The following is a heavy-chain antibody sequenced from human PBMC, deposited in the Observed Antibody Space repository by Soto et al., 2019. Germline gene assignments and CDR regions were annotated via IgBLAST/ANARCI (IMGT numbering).Heavy chain of an antibody. CDR2: ISYSGTA. D-gene: IGHD5-18*01. J-gene: IGHJ5*02. V-gene: IGHV4-30-4*01. Sequence: PSETLSLTCIVSGGSISSNNNYWSWIRQPPGEGLEWIGFISYSGTACYSPSLKSRVAISLDTSKNQFSLSLSSVTAADTAVYYCARGRGYSYGLDPWGQGTLVTVSS. CDR1: GGSISSNNNY. CDR3: ARGRGYSYGLDP.